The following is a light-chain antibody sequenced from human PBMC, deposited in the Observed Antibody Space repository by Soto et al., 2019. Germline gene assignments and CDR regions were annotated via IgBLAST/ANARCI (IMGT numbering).Light chain of an antibody. CDR2: DAS. Sequence: IVMTQSPGTLSVSPGERATLFCRASQSVRSSLAWYQQKPGQAPRLFIYDASTRATGIPARFSGSGSATDFTLTISRLEPEDFAVYYCQQYGPSPPLTFGGGTKVDI. CDR1: QSVRSS. V-gene: IGKV3-20*01. CDR3: QQYGPSPPLT. J-gene: IGKJ4*01.